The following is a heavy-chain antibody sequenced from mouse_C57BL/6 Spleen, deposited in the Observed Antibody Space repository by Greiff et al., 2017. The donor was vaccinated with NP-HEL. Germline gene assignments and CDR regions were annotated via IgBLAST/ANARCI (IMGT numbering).Heavy chain of an antibody. V-gene: IGHV5-17*01. J-gene: IGHJ2*01. CDR1: GFTFSDYG. D-gene: IGHD2-1*01. CDR2: ISSGSSTI. Sequence: EVQLMESGGGLVKPGGSLKLSCAASGFTFSDYGMHWVRQAPEKGLEWVAYISSGSSTIYYADTVKGRFTISRDNAKNTLSLQMTSLRSEDTAMYYCARVIYYGNYVDYFDYWGQGTTLTVSS. CDR3: ARVIYYGNYVDYFDY.